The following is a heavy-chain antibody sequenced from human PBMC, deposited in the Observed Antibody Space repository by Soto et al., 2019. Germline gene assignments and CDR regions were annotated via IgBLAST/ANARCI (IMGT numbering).Heavy chain of an antibody. D-gene: IGHD6-6*01. V-gene: IGHV1-8*01. J-gene: IGHJ6*02. CDR1: GYTFTSYD. CDR3: ARPRIGSKQLNYYYGMDV. CDR2: MNPNSGNT. Sequence: ASVKVSCKASGYTFTSYDINWVRQATGQGLEWMGWMNPNSGNTGYAQKFQGRVTMTRNTSISTAYMELSSLRSEDTAVYYCARPRIGSKQLNYYYGMDVWGQGTTVTVSS.